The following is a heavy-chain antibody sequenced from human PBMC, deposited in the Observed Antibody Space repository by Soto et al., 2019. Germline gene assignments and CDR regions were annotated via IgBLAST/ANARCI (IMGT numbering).Heavy chain of an antibody. CDR1: GFTFSSYG. Sequence: PGGSLRLSCAASGFTFSSYGMHWVRQAPGKGLEWVAVTSYDGSNKYYADSVKGRFTISRDNSKNTLYLQMNSLRAEDTAVYYCAQDSSGYASDYWGQGTLVTVS. D-gene: IGHD5-12*01. CDR2: TSYDGSNK. V-gene: IGHV3-30*18. CDR3: AQDSSGYASDY. J-gene: IGHJ4*02.